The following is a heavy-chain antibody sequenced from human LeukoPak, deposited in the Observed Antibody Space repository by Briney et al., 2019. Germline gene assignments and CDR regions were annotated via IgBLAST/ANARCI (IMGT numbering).Heavy chain of an antibody. CDR1: GGSISSYY. D-gene: IGHD6-13*01. J-gene: IGHJ6*02. CDR3: ASSIAAIEYGMDV. CDR2: IYYSGST. V-gene: IGHV4-59*01. Sequence: ASETLSLTCTVSGGSISSYYWSWIRQPPGKGLEWIGYIYYSGSTNYNPSLKSRVTISVDTSKNQFSLKLSSVTAADTAVYYCASSIAAIEYGMDVWGQGTTVTVSS.